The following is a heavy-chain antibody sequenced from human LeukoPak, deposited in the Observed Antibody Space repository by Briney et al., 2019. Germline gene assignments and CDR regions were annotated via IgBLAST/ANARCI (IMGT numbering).Heavy chain of an antibody. V-gene: IGHV1-69*06. J-gene: IGHJ4*02. CDR1: GGTFSSYA. Sequence: SVKVSCKASGGTFSSYAISWVRQAPGQGLEWMGGIIPIFGTANYAQKFQGRVTITADKSTSTACMELSSLRSEDTAAYYCARGPYSSSWSNFDYWGQGTLVTVSS. D-gene: IGHD6-13*01. CDR2: IIPIFGTA. CDR3: ARGPYSSSWSNFDY.